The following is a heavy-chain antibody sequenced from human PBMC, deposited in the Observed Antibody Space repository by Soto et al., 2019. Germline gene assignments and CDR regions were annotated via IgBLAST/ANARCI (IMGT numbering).Heavy chain of an antibody. CDR3: VKGSEVARQDLYH. J-gene: IGHJ5*02. D-gene: IGHD2-15*01. CDR2: ISSDGGDK. Sequence: QVQLVESGGGVVQPGRSPRLSCAASGFTFSNFGMHWVRQAPGKGLEWVAAISSDGGDKYYSHSVKDRFTISRDNSKNTLFLQMNSLRVEDTAVYYCVKGSEVARQDLYHWGQGILVTVSS. V-gene: IGHV3-30*18. CDR1: GFTFSNFG.